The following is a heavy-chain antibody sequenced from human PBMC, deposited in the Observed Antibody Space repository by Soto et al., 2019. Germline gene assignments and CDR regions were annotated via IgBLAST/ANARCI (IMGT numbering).Heavy chain of an antibody. CDR3: AIFLCQAVRGIRVCSTVSASLLNRTSDL. J-gene: IGHJ2*01. CDR2: IYYSGST. D-gene: IGHD3-3*01. V-gene: IGHV4-39*01. Sequence: PPGKGLEWIGSIYYSGSTYYNPSLKSRVTISVDTSKNQFSLKLSSVTAADTAVYYCAIFLCQAVRGIRVCSTVSASLLNRTSDL.